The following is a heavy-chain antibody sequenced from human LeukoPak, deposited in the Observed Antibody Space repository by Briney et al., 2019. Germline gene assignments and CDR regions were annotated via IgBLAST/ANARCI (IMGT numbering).Heavy chain of an antibody. CDR1: GYTFTGYY. J-gene: IGHJ4*02. CDR3: ARDRDYYGSGEGDY. V-gene: IGHV1-2*06. CDR2: INPNSGGT. Sequence: ASVKVSCKASGYTFTGYYMHWVRQAPGQGLKWIGRINPNSGGTNYAQKFQGRVTMTRDTSISTAYMELSRLRSDDTAVYYCARDRDYYGSGEGDYWGQGTLVTVSS. D-gene: IGHD3-10*01.